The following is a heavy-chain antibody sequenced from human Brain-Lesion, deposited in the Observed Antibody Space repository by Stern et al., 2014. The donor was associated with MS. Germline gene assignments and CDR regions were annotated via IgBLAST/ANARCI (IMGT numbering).Heavy chain of an antibody. D-gene: IGHD2-2*01. CDR1: GGSISSGGYY. CDR2: IFNSGST. V-gene: IGHV4-61*02. J-gene: IGHJ6*02. CDR3: ARGRVVPGFQYYATDV. Sequence: VQLVESGPGLVKPSQTLSLSCTVSGGSISSGGYYWSWIRQPAGKGLEWIGRIFNSGSTSYNPSLKSRATISIDTSKTQFSLRLNSMTAADTAVYYCARGRVVPGFQYYATDVWGQGTTVIVSS.